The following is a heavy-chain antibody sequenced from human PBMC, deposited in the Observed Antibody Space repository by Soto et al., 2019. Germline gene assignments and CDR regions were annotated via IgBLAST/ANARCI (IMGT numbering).Heavy chain of an antibody. J-gene: IGHJ3*02. Sequence: SETLSLTCTVSGGSISSYYWSWIRQPPGKGLEWIGYIYYSGSTNYNPSLKSRVTISVDTSKNQFSLKLSSVTAADTAVYYCARHVIVATIRGVPAWRFDIWGQGTMVTVSS. D-gene: IGHD5-12*01. V-gene: IGHV4-59*08. CDR1: GGSISSYY. CDR3: ARHVIVATIRGVPAWRFDI. CDR2: IYYSGST.